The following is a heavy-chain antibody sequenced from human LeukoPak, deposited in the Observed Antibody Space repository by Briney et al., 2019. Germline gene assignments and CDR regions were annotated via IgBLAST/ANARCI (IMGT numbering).Heavy chain of an antibody. D-gene: IGHD3-22*01. V-gene: IGHV4-30-2*01. CDR2: IYHSGST. Sequence: SETLSLTCAVSGGSISSGGYSWSWIRQPPGKGLEWIGYIYHSGSTYYNPSLKSRVTISVDRSKNQFSLKLSSVTAADTSVDYCARGSQDYYDSSGYYGYWRQGTLVTVSS. CDR1: GGSISSGGYS. J-gene: IGHJ4*02. CDR3: ARGSQDYYDSSGYYGY.